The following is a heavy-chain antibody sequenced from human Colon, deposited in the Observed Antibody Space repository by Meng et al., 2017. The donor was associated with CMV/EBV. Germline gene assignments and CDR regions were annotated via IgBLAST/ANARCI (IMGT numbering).Heavy chain of an antibody. D-gene: IGHD1-26*01. J-gene: IGHJ4*02. CDR2: INSNSGAT. V-gene: IGHV1-2*02. CDR1: GYTFSDYH. Sequence: VKLVQSGAEVKKPGASVKVSCKTSGYTFSDYHLHWVRQAPGQGLEWMGWINSNSGATDYAQKFQGRFTMTRDTSITTVYMELSSLRSDDTAVYYCARDPSGSRVPFDYWGQGSLVTVSS. CDR3: ARDPSGSRVPFDY.